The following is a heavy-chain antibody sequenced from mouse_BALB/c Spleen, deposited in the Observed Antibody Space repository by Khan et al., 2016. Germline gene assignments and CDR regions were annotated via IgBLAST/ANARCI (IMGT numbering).Heavy chain of an antibody. CDR1: GFSLTSYG. D-gene: IGHD1-3*01. J-gene: IGHJ2*01. CDR2: IWAGGST. V-gene: IGHV2-9*02. Sequence: QVQLKESGPGLVAPSQCLSITCTVSGFSLTSYGVHWVRQPPGKGLEWLGVIWAGGSTNYNSALRSRLSISNDNSKSQFFLKMNSLQTDDTAMYDCAGLEDIWGQGTTLTVSS. CDR3: AGLEDI.